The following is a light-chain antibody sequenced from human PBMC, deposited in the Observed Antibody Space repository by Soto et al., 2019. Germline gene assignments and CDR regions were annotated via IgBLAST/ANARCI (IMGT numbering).Light chain of an antibody. CDR3: QQYHNWPLT. Sequence: ETVMTQSPATLSVTPGESATLSCRASRSVGSNLAWYQQKPGQPPRVLIYGASTRATGIPVRFSGSGSGTEFTLTISSLQSEDFAIYSCQQYHNWPLTFGGGTKVEIK. CDR1: RSVGSN. CDR2: GAS. V-gene: IGKV3-15*01. J-gene: IGKJ4*01.